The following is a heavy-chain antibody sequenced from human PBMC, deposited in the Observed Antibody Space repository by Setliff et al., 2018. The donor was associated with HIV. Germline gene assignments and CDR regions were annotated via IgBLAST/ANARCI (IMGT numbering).Heavy chain of an antibody. CDR2: IHFSGST. CDR3: ARPSLGIGGGALFDY. CDR1: GASVNTNNYY. J-gene: IGHJ4*02. D-gene: IGHD7-27*01. Sequence: SETLSLTCTVSGASVNTNNYYWGWIRQPPGKGLEWIGNIHFSGSTYYSPSLRSRVTIYVGTSKRQFFLSPSSVTAADTAVYFCARPSLGIGGGALFDYWGQGILVTVSS. V-gene: IGHV4-39*01.